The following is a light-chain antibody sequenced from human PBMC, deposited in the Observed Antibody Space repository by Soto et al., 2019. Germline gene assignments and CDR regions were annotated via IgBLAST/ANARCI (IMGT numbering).Light chain of an antibody. CDR2: LNSDGSH. J-gene: IGLJ2*01. CDR3: QTWDTGIVV. Sequence: QSVLTQSPSASASLGASVKLTCTLSSGHSSYDIAWHQQQPDKGPRYLMRLNSDGSHSKGDGIPDRFSGSSSGAERYLTISSLQSDDEADYYCQTWDTGIVVFGGGTKLTVL. CDR1: SGHSSYD. V-gene: IGLV4-69*01.